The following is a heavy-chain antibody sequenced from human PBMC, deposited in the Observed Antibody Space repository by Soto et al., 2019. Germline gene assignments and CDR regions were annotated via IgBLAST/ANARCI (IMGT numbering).Heavy chain of an antibody. CDR1: GGSISSSSYY. J-gene: IGHJ4*02. Sequence: PSETLSLTCTVSGGSISSSSYYWGWIRQPPGKGLEWIGSIYYSGSTYYNPSLKSRVTISVDTSKNQFSLKLSSVTAADTAVYYCARQRQQLVWYYFDYWGQGTLVTVSS. V-gene: IGHV4-39*01. CDR2: IYYSGST. D-gene: IGHD6-13*01. CDR3: ARQRQQLVWYYFDY.